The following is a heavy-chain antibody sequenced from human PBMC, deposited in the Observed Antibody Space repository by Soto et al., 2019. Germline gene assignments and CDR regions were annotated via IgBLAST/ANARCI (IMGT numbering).Heavy chain of an antibody. CDR3: ARMEAGSSVYFQH. D-gene: IGHD2-15*01. CDR2: ISYDGSNK. Sequence: QVQLVESGGGVVQPGRSLRLSCAASGFTFSSYAMHWVRQAPGKGLEWVAVISYDGSNKYYADSVKGRFTISRDNSKNTLDLQMNSLRAEDTAVYYCARMEAGSSVYFQHWGQGTLVTVSS. CDR1: GFTFSSYA. J-gene: IGHJ1*01. V-gene: IGHV3-30-3*01.